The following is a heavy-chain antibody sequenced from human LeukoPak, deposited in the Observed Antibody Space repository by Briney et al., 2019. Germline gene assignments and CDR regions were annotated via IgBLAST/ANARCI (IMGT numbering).Heavy chain of an antibody. D-gene: IGHD3-22*01. J-gene: IGHJ4*02. V-gene: IGHV3-30*18. CDR2: ISYDGSNK. CDR1: GFTFSSYG. Sequence: GGSLRLSCAASGFTFSSYGMHWVRQAPGKGLEWVAVISYDGSNKYYADFVKGRFTISRDNSKNTLYLQMNSLRAEDTAVYYCAKDHGRYYYDSSGATDYWGQGTLVTVSS. CDR3: AKDHGRYYYDSSGATDY.